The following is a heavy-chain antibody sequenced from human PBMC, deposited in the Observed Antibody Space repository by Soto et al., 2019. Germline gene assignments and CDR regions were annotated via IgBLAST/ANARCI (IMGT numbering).Heavy chain of an antibody. D-gene: IGHD3-16*01. Sequence: SDTLSLTCTVFGGPISSYYWSWIRQPPGKGLEWIGYIYYSGSNNYNPSLKSRVTISVDTSKNQFSLKLSSVTAADTAVYYCAREGGKGGYYYYGMDVWGQGTTVTVSS. CDR2: IYYSGSN. CDR3: AREGGKGGYYYYGMDV. V-gene: IGHV4-59*01. CDR1: GGPISSYY. J-gene: IGHJ6*02.